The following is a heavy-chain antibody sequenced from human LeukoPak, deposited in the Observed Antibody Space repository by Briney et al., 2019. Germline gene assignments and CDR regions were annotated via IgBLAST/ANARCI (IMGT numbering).Heavy chain of an antibody. CDR2: ISGSGGST. Sequence: GGSLRLSCAASGFTFSSYAMSWVRQAPGKGLEWVSAISGSGGSTYYADSVKGRFTISRDNSKNTPYLQMNSLRAEDTAVYYCAKTPHDYGDYVCDYWGQGTLVTVSS. J-gene: IGHJ4*02. V-gene: IGHV3-23*01. CDR3: AKTPHDYGDYVCDY. D-gene: IGHD4-17*01. CDR1: GFTFSSYA.